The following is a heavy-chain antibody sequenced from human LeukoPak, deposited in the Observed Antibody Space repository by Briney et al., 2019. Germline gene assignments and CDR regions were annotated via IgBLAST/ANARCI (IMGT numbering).Heavy chain of an antibody. D-gene: IGHD3-22*01. Sequence: SETLSLTCAVYGGSFSGYYWSWIRQPPGKGLEWIGEINHSGSTNYNPSLKSRVTISVDTSKNQFSLKLSSVTAADTAVYYCARVAMIVADYWGQGTLVIVSS. J-gene: IGHJ4*02. V-gene: IGHV4-34*01. CDR1: GGSFSGYY. CDR2: INHSGST. CDR3: ARVAMIVADY.